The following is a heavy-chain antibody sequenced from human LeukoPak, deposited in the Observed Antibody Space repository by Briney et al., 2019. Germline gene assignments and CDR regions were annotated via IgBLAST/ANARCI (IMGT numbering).Heavy chain of an antibody. CDR1: GYSISSGYY. D-gene: IGHD3-10*01. V-gene: IGHV4-38-2*02. CDR3: ARGRYGGAAN. J-gene: IGHJ4*02. CDR2: IYHSGST. Sequence: SETLSLTCTVSGYSISSGYYWGWIRQPPGKGLEWIGSIYHSGSTYYNPSLKSRVTISVDTSKNQFSLKLSSVTAADTAVYFCARGRYGGAANWGQGTLVTVSS.